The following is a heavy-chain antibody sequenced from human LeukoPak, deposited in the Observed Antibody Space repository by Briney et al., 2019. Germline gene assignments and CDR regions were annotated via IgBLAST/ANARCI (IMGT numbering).Heavy chain of an antibody. J-gene: IGHJ6*02. CDR3: TTLASGRYGVDA. V-gene: IGHV3-49*04. Sequence: GGSLRLSCIASGFIFGDYAMSWVRQAPGKGLEWVGFIRRKAYGGTTEYAASVKGRFTISRDDSKNTLHLQMNSLRTEDTAVYYCTTLASGRYGVDAWGQGTMVTVSS. D-gene: IGHD1-26*01. CDR2: IRRKAYGGTT. CDR1: GFIFGDYA.